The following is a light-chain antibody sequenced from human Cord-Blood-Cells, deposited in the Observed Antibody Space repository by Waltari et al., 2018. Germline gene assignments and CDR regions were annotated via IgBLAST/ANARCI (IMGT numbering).Light chain of an antibody. CDR3: HQNNSTPIT. J-gene: IGKJ5*01. CDR1: QGISNS. V-gene: IGKV1-NL1*01. CDR2: AAS. Sequence: DIQMTQSPSSLSASVGDRVTITCRASQGISNSLAWYQQKPGKAPKLLLYAASLLESGVPSRSSASGSGPDNTFTISSLQPEDFATNYCHQNNSTPITFGKGTRLEIK.